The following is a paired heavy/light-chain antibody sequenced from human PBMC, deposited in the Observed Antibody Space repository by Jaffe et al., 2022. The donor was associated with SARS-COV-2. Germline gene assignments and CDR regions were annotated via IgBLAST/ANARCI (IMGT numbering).Light chain of an antibody. V-gene: IGKV1-8*01. CDR1: QGISSY. J-gene: IGKJ5*01. CDR3: QQYYSYPIT. Sequence: AIRMTQSPSSFSASTGDRVTITCRASQGISSYLAWYQQKPGKAPKLLIYAASTLQSGVPSRFSGSGSGTDFTLTISCLQSEDFATYYCQQYYSYPITFGQGTRLEIK. CDR2: AAS.
Heavy chain of an antibody. J-gene: IGHJ6*03. CDR3: ARDRPAAAGYWDYYYYYMDV. D-gene: IGHD6-13*01. Sequence: QVQLVESGGGVVQPGRSLRLSCAASGFTFSSYAMHWVRQAPGKGLEWVAVISYDGSNKYYADSVKGRFTISRDNSKNTLYLQMNSLRAEDTAVYYCARDRPAAAGYWDYYYYYMDVWGKGTTVTVSS. CDR1: GFTFSSYA. CDR2: ISYDGSNK. V-gene: IGHV3-30*04.